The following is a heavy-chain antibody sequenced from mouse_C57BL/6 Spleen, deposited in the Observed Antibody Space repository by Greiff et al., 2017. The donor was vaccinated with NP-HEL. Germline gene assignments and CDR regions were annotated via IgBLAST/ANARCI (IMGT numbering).Heavy chain of an antibody. CDR1: GYSFTGYY. J-gene: IGHJ2*01. Sequence: EVKLMESGPELVKPGASVKISCKASGYSFTGYYMNWVKQSPEKSLEWIGEINPSTGGTTYNQKFKAKATLTVDKSSSTAYMQLKSLTSEDSAVYYCARWDYDYDDGFDYWGQGTTLTVSS. D-gene: IGHD2-4*01. V-gene: IGHV1-42*01. CDR2: INPSTGGT. CDR3: ARWDYDYDDGFDY.